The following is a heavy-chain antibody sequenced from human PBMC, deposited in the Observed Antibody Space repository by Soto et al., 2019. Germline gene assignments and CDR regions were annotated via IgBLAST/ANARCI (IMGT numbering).Heavy chain of an antibody. J-gene: IGHJ4*02. Sequence: EVQLVESGGGLVKPGGSLRLSCAASGFTFTSYSMNWVRQAPGKGPEWVSSISTDSSYIFYADSVKGRFTISRDNAKNSLNLQMNSLRVEDTAVYYCVRGTSGDYAYWGQGTLVTVSS. CDR2: ISTDSSYI. CDR3: VRGTSGDYAY. V-gene: IGHV3-21*01. D-gene: IGHD3-10*01. CDR1: GFTFTSYS.